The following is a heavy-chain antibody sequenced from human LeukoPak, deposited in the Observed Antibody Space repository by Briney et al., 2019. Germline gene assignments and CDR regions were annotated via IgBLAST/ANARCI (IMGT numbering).Heavy chain of an antibody. CDR3: ARSLRYMDV. D-gene: IGHD3-16*01. Sequence: ASVKVSCKASGYTFTGYYMHWVRQAPGQGLEWMGWMNPNSGNTGYAQKFQGRVTMTRNTSISTAYMELSSLRSEDTAVYYCARSLRYMDVWGKGATVTISS. CDR2: MNPNSGNT. CDR1: GYTFTGYY. J-gene: IGHJ6*03. V-gene: IGHV1-8*02.